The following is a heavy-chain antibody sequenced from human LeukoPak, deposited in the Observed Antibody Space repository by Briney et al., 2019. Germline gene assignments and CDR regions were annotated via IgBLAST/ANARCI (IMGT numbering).Heavy chain of an antibody. Sequence: PGGSLRLSCAASGFTVSTNYMSWVRQAPGKGLECASVIYSGGSTYYADSVKGRFTISTDNSENTLYLQMNSLRAEDTAVYYCARGWYSSGWYYFDYWGQGTLVTVSS. J-gene: IGHJ4*02. CDR1: GFTVSTNY. V-gene: IGHV3-53*01. D-gene: IGHD6-19*01. CDR2: IYSGGST. CDR3: ARGWYSSGWYYFDY.